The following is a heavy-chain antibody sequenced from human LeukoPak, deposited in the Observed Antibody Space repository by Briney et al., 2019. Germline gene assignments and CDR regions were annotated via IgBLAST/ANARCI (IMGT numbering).Heavy chain of an antibody. CDR3: ARVLNWNYDY. J-gene: IGHJ4*02. CDR1: GFTFSSYS. V-gene: IGHV3-21*01. D-gene: IGHD1-7*01. CDR2: ISSSSSYI. Sequence: GGSLRLSCAASGFTFSSYSMNWVRQAPGKGLEWVSSISSSSSYIYYADSVEGRFTISRDNAKNSLYLQMNSLRAEDTAVYYCARVLNWNYDYWGQGTLVAVSS.